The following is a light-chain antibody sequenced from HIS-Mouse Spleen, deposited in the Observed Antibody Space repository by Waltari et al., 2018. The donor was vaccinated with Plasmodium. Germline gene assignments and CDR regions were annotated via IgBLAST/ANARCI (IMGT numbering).Light chain of an antibody. J-gene: IGKJ4*01. Sequence: EIVLTQSPATLSVSPGERATFSGRASQSVSRHLAWYQQKPGQAPRLLIYGASTRATGIPARFSGSGSGTEFTLTISSMQSEDFAVYYCQQRSNWPPLTFGGGTKVEIK. CDR3: QQRSNWPPLT. CDR1: QSVSRH. V-gene: IGKV3-15*01. CDR2: GAS.